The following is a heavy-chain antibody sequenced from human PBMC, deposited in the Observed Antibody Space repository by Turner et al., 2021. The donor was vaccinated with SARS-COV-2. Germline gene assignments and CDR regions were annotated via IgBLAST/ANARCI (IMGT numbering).Heavy chain of an antibody. CDR2: IYYSGSA. D-gene: IGHD5-18*01. J-gene: IGHJ6*02. CDR3: ARLMDTAMDYYGTDV. V-gene: IGHV4-39*01. Sequence: QLQLQESGPGLVKPSETLSLTSTVPGGSISSSSYYWGWIRQPPGKGLEWIGNIYYSGSAYYNPSLKCRVTISVDPSKNQFSLKLTSVTAADTAVYYCARLMDTAMDYYGTDVWGQGTTVTVSS. CDR1: GGSISSSSYY.